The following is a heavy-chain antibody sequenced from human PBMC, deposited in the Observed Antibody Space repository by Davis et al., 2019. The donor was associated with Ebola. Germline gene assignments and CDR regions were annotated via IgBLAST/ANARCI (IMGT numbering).Heavy chain of an antibody. Sequence: GESLKISCAASGYTFSYYWMHWVRQVPGKGLVWVARVSVDEITTTYADSVKDRFIISRDNTKNTLYLQVNSLRVEDTALYYCARADGYNTPPDYWGQGTLVTVSS. D-gene: IGHD3-10*01. V-gene: IGHV3-74*01. J-gene: IGHJ4*02. CDR1: GYTFSYYW. CDR3: ARADGYNTPPDY. CDR2: VSVDEITT.